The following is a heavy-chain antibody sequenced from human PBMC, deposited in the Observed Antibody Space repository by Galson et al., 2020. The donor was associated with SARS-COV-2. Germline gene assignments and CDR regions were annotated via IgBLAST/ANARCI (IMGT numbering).Heavy chain of an antibody. V-gene: IGHV3-30*04. CDR3: ASTQGRYYYYGMDV. CDR1: GFTFSSYA. CDR2: ISYDGSNK. J-gene: IGHJ6*02. Sequence: GGSLRLSCAASGFTFSSYAMHWVRQAPGKGPEWVAVISYDGSNKYYADSVKGRFTISRDNSKNTLYLQMNSLRAEDTAVYYCASTQGRYYYYGMDVWGQGTTVTVSS.